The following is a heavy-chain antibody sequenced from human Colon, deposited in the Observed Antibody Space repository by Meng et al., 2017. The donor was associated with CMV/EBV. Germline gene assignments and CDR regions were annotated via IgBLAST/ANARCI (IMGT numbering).Heavy chain of an antibody. J-gene: IGHJ5*02. V-gene: IGHV4-31*03. D-gene: IGHD3-22*01. CDR2: IYNSETT. CDR1: GGSISSGNRH. CDR3: ATYYEGRGGQGP. Sequence: QMQLQESGPGLVKTSQTLSLTCTVSGGSISSGNRHWSWIRQHPGKGLEWIASIYNSETTYYNPSLKSRVTMSVDSSKNQFFLNLNSVTAADTAVYYCATYYEGRGGQGPWGQGTLVTVSS.